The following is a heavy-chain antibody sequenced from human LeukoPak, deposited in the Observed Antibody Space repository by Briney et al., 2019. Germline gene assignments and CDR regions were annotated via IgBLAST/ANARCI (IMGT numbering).Heavy chain of an antibody. Sequence: GSVKVSCKASGYTFTSYDINGVRQATGQGLEWMRWMNPNSGNTGYAQKFQGRVTMTTDTSTSTAYMELRSLRSDDTAVYYCARTPTFGYSSGWSRWVADYWGQGTQVTVSS. CDR2: MNPNSGNT. V-gene: IGHV1-8*01. J-gene: IGHJ4*02. CDR3: ARTPTFGYSSGWSRWVADY. D-gene: IGHD6-19*01. CDR1: GYTFTSYD.